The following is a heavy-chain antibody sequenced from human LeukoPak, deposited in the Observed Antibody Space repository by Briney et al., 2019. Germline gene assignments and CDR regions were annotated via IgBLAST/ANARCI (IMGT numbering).Heavy chain of an antibody. CDR1: GGTFICYA. CDR2: IIPIFGTA. CDR3: ARDSYGSGNCMDV. Sequence: GASVKVSCKASGGTFICYAISWVRQAPGQGGEWMGGIIPIFGTANYAQKFQGRGTITAAKSTSTAYMELSSLRSEDTAVYYCARDSYGSGNCMDVWGKGTTVTVSS. J-gene: IGHJ6*04. D-gene: IGHD3-10*01. V-gene: IGHV1-69*06.